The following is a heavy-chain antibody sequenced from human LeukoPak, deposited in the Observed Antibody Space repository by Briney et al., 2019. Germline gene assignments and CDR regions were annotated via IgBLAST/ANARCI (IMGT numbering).Heavy chain of an antibody. CDR1: GGTFSSYA. CDR2: IIPILGIA. Sequence: SVEVSCKASGGTFSSYAISWVRQAPGQGLEWMGRIIPILGIANYAQKFQGRVTITADKSTSTAYMELSSLRSEDTAVYYCARSTYYYDSSGYYKLRGAYYFDYWGQGTLVTVSS. CDR3: ARSTYYYDSSGYYKLRGAYYFDY. D-gene: IGHD3-22*01. V-gene: IGHV1-69*04. J-gene: IGHJ4*02.